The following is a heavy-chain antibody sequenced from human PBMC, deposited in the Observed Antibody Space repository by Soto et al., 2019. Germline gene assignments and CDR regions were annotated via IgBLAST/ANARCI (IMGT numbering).Heavy chain of an antibody. Sequence: QVQLVQSGAEVRKPGSSVKVSCEASGGTFSGHAISWVRQAPGQGPEWMGGLIPLFGTTQHAQRFQGRLTITADKSTTTAYMELTSLRFEDTAIYYCARGPNWGYRFDAWGQGPLVTVSS. V-gene: IGHV1-69*06. CDR3: ARGPNWGYRFDA. CDR2: LIPLFGTT. D-gene: IGHD7-27*01. CDR1: GGTFSGHA. J-gene: IGHJ4*02.